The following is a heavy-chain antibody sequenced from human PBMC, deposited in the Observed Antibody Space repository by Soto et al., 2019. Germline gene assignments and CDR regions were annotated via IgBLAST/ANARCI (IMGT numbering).Heavy chain of an antibody. CDR1: GGTFSSYA. CDR2: IIPIFGTA. CDR3: ARGWGYCSGGSCYSSHYYYYYGMDV. J-gene: IGHJ6*02. D-gene: IGHD2-15*01. Sequence: QVQLVQSGAEVKKPGSSVKVSCKASGGTFSSYAISWVRQAPGQGLEWMGGIIPIFGTANYAQKFQGRVTITADESTSTAYMELSSLRSEETAVYYCARGWGYCSGGSCYSSHYYYYYGMDVWGQGTTVTVSS. V-gene: IGHV1-69*01.